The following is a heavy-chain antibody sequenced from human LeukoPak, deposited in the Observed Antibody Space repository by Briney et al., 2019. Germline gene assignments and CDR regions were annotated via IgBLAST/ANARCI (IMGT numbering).Heavy chain of an antibody. D-gene: IGHD2-2*01. Sequence: GGSLRLSCAASGFTVSSNYMSWVRQAPGKGLGWVSVSYSGGSTCYADSVKGRFPISRDNSKKTLYLQMNSLRAEHTAVYSCARGSSTSSRPTSRVAFDIWGQGKIVTVSS. CDR1: GFTVSSNY. CDR3: ARGSSTSSRPTSRVAFDI. V-gene: IGHV3-66*02. J-gene: IGHJ3*02. CDR2: SYSGGST.